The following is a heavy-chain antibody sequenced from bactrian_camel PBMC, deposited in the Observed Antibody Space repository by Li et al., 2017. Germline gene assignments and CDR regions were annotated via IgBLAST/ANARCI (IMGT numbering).Heavy chain of an antibody. CDR3: AARDSCGPSYKY. CDR1: GYTCSSHC. D-gene: IGHD4*01. J-gene: IGHJ4*01. Sequence: VQLVESGGGSVQAGGSLRLSCVASGYTCSSHCMGWFRQAPGKEREAVAAVEDDGITRESISSYTDSVKGRFTVSKDSAKNTLYLQMNSLKPEDTAMYYCAARDSCGPSYKYWGQGTQVTVS. CDR2: VEDDGITRESIS. V-gene: IGHV3S26*01.